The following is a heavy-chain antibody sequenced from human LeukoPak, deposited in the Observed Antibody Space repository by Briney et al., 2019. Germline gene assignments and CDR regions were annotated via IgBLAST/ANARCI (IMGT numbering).Heavy chain of an antibody. D-gene: IGHD5-18*01. CDR2: IGWNSGSR. CDR3: AKASGYSFGHFDY. V-gene: IGHV3-9*03. J-gene: IGHJ4*02. CDR1: GFTFDDYA. Sequence: AGGSLRLSCAASGFTFDDYAMHWVRQAPGKGLEWVSGIGWNSGSRDYADSVKGRFTISRDNAKNSLYLQMNDLRAEDMALYYCAKASGYSFGHFDYWGQGTLVTVSS.